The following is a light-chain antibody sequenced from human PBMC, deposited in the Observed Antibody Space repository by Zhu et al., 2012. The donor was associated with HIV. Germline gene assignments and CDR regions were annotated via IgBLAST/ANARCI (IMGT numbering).Light chain of an antibody. CDR1: ESVKSD. Sequence: IVMTQSPATLSLSPGERATLSCRASESVKSDLAWYQQKPGQAPRLLIYDTSTRATGIPARFSGSGSGTKFTLTISSLQSEDFAVYYCQQYGDWPPLTFGGGPRWRSN. J-gene: IGKJ4*01. CDR2: DTS. V-gene: IGKV3-15*01. CDR3: QQYGDWPPLT.